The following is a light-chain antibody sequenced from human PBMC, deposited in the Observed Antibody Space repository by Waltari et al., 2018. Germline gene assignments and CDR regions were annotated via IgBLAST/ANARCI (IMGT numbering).Light chain of an antibody. V-gene: IGKV1-5*03. CDR3: QQYNTYYT. J-gene: IGKJ2*01. Sequence: TCPARQSISSRLAWYQQKPGKAPKHLIYKASSLESGVPSRFSGSGSGTEFTLTISSLQPDDFATYYCQQYNTYYTFGQGTKLEI. CDR1: QSISSR. CDR2: KAS.